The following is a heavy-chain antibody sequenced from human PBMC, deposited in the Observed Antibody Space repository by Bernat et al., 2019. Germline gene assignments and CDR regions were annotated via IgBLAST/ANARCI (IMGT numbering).Heavy chain of an antibody. V-gene: IGHV3-30-3*01. Sequence: QVQLVESGGGVVQPGRSLRLPCAASGFTFSSYAMHWVRQAPGKGLEWVAVISYDGSNKYYADSVKGRFTISRDNSKNTLYRKMNSLRAEAAAVYYCARGETYYCGAGSYGYRRDYWGQGTLVTVSS. J-gene: IGHJ4*02. CDR1: GFTFSSYA. CDR2: ISYDGSNK. CDR3: ARGETYYCGAGSYGYRRDY. D-gene: IGHD3-10*01.